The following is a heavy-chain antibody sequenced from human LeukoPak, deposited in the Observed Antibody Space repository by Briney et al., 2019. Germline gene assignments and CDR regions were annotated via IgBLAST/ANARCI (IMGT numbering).Heavy chain of an antibody. CDR2: IYHSGST. V-gene: IGHV4-38-2*01. Sequence: SETLSLTCAVSGYSISSGYYWGWIRQPPGKGLEWIGSIYHSGSTYYNPSLKSRVTISVDTSKNQFTLKLSSVTAADTAVYYCARLCPGYCSSTSANDFDYWGQGTLVTVSS. CDR3: ARLCPGYCSSTSANDFDY. CDR1: GYSISSGYY. J-gene: IGHJ4*02. D-gene: IGHD2-2*01.